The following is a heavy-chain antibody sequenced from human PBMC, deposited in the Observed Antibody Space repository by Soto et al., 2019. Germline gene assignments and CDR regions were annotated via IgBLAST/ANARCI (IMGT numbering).Heavy chain of an antibody. CDR2: IYYSGST. V-gene: IGHV4-61*01. CDR1: GGSVSSGSYY. Sequence: SETLSLTCTVSGGSVSSGSYYWSWIRQPPGKGLEWIGYIYYSGSTNYNPSLKSRVTISVDTSKNQFSLKLSSVTAADTAVYYCAVYSSSWYLETNWFDPWGQGTLVTVSS. J-gene: IGHJ5*02. CDR3: AVYSSSWYLETNWFDP. D-gene: IGHD6-13*01.